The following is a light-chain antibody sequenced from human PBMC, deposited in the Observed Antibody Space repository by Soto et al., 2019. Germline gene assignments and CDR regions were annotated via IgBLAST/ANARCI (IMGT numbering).Light chain of an antibody. V-gene: IGKV3-15*01. CDR1: QSVNSA. J-gene: IGKJ1*01. CDR2: GAS. Sequence: EIVMTQSPATLSVSPGERATLSCRASQSVNSALAWYQQKPGQVPRLLIYGASTRATGIPSRFSGSGSGKEFTLTISSLQSEDFAVYYCQQYNNWPPTFGQGTKVEI. CDR3: QQYNNWPPT.